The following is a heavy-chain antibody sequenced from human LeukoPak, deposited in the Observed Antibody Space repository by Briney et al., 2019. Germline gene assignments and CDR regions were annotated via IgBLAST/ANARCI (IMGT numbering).Heavy chain of an antibody. J-gene: IGHJ4*02. CDR3: ASGTRTPSTVTTSFDY. CDR2: INHSGST. V-gene: IGHV4-34*01. CDR1: GGSFSGYY. D-gene: IGHD4-17*01. Sequence: SETLSLTCAVYGGSFSGYYWSWIRQPPGKGLEWIGEINHSGSTNYNPSLKSRVTISVDTSKNQFSLKLSSVTAADTAVYYCASGTRTPSTVTTSFDYWGQGTLVTVSS.